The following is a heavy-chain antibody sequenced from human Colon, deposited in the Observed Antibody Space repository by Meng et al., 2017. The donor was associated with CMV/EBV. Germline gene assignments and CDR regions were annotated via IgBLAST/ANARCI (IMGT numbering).Heavy chain of an antibody. CDR3: AGVLRGY. CDR1: GFAISTYA. J-gene: IGHJ4*02. Sequence: GGSLRLSCAASGFAISTYAMTWVRQAPGKGLEWVSAISESGYNTYYADSVKGRFTISRDNSKNTLYLQMNSLRAEDTAVYYCAGVLRGYWGQGTLVTVSS. CDR2: ISESGYNT. V-gene: IGHV3-23*01. D-gene: IGHD3-3*01.